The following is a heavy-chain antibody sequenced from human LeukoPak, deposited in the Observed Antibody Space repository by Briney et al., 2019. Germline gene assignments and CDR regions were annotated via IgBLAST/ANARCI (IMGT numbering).Heavy chain of an antibody. D-gene: IGHD2-15*01. CDR1: GGSISSYY. J-gene: IGHJ4*02. CDR3: ARALGYSFDY. Sequence: SETLSLTCTVSGGSISSYYWSWIRQPPGKGLEWIGYIYYSGSTNHNPSLKSRVTISVDTSKNQSSLKLSSVTAADTAVYYCARALGYSFDYWGQGTLVTVSS. V-gene: IGHV4-59*01. CDR2: IYYSGST.